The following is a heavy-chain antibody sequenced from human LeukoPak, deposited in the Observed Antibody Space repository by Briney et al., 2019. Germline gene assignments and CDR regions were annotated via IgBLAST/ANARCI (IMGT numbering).Heavy chain of an antibody. J-gene: IGHJ4*02. CDR2: IYYRGSP. CDR3: ATWRTAKTGFDY. CDR1: GGSISNNNYY. D-gene: IGHD1-1*01. Sequence: SETLSLTCTLSGGSISNNNYYWAWIRQPPGRGLECIGSIYYRGSPYYNPSLKSRVTISVDTSKNQFSLRLSSVTAADTAVYYCATWRTAKTGFDYWGQGTLVTVSS. V-gene: IGHV4-39*01.